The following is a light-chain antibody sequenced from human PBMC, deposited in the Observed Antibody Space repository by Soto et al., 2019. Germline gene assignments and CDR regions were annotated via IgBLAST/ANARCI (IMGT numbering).Light chain of an antibody. Sequence: QSVLTQPPSVSGAPGQRVTISCTGSSSNIGAGYDVHWYQQLPGTAPKLLIYGNINRPSGVPDRFSGSKSGTSAFLAITGLQAEDEADYYCQSYDSSLVFGGGTKVTVL. J-gene: IGLJ2*01. CDR1: SSNIGAGYD. CDR3: QSYDSSLV. CDR2: GNI. V-gene: IGLV1-40*01.